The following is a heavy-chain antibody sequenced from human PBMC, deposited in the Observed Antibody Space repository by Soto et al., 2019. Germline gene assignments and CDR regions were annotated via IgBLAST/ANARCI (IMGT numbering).Heavy chain of an antibody. D-gene: IGHD3-22*01. V-gene: IGHV3-74*01. CDR2: INSDGSST. Sequence: GGSLRLSXAASGFTFSSYWMHWVRQAPGKGLVWVSRINSDGSSTSYADSVKGRFTISRDNAKNTLYLQMNSLRAEDTAVYYCARYYYDSSGYYKFDYWGQGTLVTVSS. CDR1: GFTFSSYW. J-gene: IGHJ4*02. CDR3: ARYYYDSSGYYKFDY.